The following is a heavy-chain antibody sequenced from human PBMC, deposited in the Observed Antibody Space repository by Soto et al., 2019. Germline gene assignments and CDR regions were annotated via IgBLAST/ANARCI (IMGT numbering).Heavy chain of an antibody. D-gene: IGHD4-17*01. J-gene: IGHJ6*02. CDR2: INYRGIT. CDR3: ARAPMDDYGNYYDGMDV. Sequence: QVQLQQWGAGLLKPSETLSLTCGVSGGSFSGYSWNWIRQSPEKGLEWIGEINYRGITSYNPYLRSRVTISLDTSTNRFSLTLTSVTAADTAIYYCARAPMDDYGNYYDGMDVWGQGTTITVS. CDR1: GGSFSGYS. V-gene: IGHV4-34*01.